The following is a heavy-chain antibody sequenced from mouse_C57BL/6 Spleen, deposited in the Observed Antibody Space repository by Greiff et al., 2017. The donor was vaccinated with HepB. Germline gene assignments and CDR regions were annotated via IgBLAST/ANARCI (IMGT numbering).Heavy chain of an antibody. J-gene: IGHJ2*01. V-gene: IGHV1-55*01. D-gene: IGHD1-1*01. CDR1: GYTFTSYW. Sequence: QVQLQQPGAELVKPGASVKMSCKASGYTFTSYWITWVKQRPGQGLEWIGDIYPGSGSTNYNEKLKSKATLTVDTSSSTAYMQLSSLTSEDSAVYYCARRTTVVAKDYWGQGTTLTVSS. CDR2: IYPGSGST. CDR3: ARRTTVVAKDY.